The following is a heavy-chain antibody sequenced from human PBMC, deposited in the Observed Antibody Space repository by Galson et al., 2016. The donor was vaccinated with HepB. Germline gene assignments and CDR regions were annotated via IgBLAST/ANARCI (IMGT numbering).Heavy chain of an antibody. CDR1: GGTFDSFA. Sequence: SVKVSCKAAGGTFDSFAISWVRQAPGQGLEWMGGIIPIFGPAKYARKFRGRVTITADESTSTAYLELSSLRSEDTAVYYCATVVGPSNYYFDHWGQGTLVTVSS. CDR2: IIPIFGPA. D-gene: IGHD3/OR15-3a*01. CDR3: ATVVGPSNYYFDH. V-gene: IGHV1-69*13. J-gene: IGHJ4*02.